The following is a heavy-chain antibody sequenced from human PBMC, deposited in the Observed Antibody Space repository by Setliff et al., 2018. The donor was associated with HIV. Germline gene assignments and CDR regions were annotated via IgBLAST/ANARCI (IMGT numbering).Heavy chain of an antibody. J-gene: IGHJ4*02. CDR3: ASSGYCTDISCYVFDY. CDR2: IIPTLSST. D-gene: IGHD2-8*02. CDR1: GGTFNTYA. V-gene: IGHV1-69*13. Sequence: ASVQVSCKASGGTFNTYAFSWVRHAPGQGLEWMGGIIPTLSSTKYARKFQGRVTITADESTSTAYMEVISLRSEDTAVYYCASSGYCTDISCYVFDYWGQGTPVTVSS.